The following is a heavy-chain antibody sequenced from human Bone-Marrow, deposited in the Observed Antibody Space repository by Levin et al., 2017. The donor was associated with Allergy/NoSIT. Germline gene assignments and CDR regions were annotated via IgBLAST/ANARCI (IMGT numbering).Heavy chain of an antibody. V-gene: IGHV1-18*01. J-gene: IGHJ3*02. CDR2: ISAYNGNT. Sequence: GESLKISCKASGYTFTSYGISWVRQAPGQGLEWMGWISAYNGNTHYAQKFQGRVTMTTDTSTSTGYMELRSLRSDDTAVYYCARWYCSSTSCRAGAFDSWGQGTMVTVSS. CDR3: ARWYCSSTSCRAGAFDS. D-gene: IGHD2-2*01. CDR1: GYTFTSYG.